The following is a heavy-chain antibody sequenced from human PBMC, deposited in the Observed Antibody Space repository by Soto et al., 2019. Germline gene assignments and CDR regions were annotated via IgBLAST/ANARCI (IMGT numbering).Heavy chain of an antibody. V-gene: IGHV3-21*01. CDR3: ARDLRDDFWSGYYYYYYYGMDV. D-gene: IGHD3-3*01. J-gene: IGHJ6*02. Sequence: PVGSLRLSCAASGFTFSSYSMNWVRQAPGKGLEWVSSISSSSSYIYYADSVKGRFTISRDNAKNSLYLQMNSLRAEDTAVYYCARDLRDDFWSGYYYYYYYGMDVWGQGTTVTVSS. CDR2: ISSSSSYI. CDR1: GFTFSSYS.